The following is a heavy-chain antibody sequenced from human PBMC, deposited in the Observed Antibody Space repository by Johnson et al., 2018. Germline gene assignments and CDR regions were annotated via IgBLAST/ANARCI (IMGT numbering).Heavy chain of an antibody. CDR3: ARSLGGAFYI. V-gene: IGHV3-7*01. D-gene: IGHD1-26*01. Sequence: VQLVQSGGGLVQXGGSXRLXCAAAGFTLSIYWMSWVRQAPGKGLEWVANIKQDGSEKYYVESVKGRFTISRDNAKNSLYLQMNSLRVEDTARYYCARSLGGAFYICGQGTRVTVAS. CDR1: GFTLSIYW. J-gene: IGHJ3*02. CDR2: IKQDGSEK.